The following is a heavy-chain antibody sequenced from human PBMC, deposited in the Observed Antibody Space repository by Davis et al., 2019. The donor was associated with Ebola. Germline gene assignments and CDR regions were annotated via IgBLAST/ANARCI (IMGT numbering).Heavy chain of an antibody. J-gene: IGHJ4*02. Sequence: GSLRLSCTVSGGSISSYYWSWIRQPPGKGLEWIGYIYYSGSTNYNPSLKSRVTISVDTSKNQFSLKLSSVTAADTAVYYCARGTVTHYGPVDYWGQGTLVTVSS. CDR1: GGSISSYY. CDR2: IYYSGST. V-gene: IGHV4-59*01. D-gene: IGHD4-17*01. CDR3: ARGTVTHYGPVDY.